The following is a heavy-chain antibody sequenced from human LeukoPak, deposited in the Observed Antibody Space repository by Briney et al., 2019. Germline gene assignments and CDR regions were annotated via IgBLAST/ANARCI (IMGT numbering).Heavy chain of an antibody. CDR2: ISWNSGSI. V-gene: IGHV3-9*01. CDR3: AKGTHYYDSSGHVDY. CDR1: GFTFSSYS. J-gene: IGHJ4*02. D-gene: IGHD3-22*01. Sequence: PGGSLRLSCAASGFTFSSYSMNWVRQAPGKGLEWVSGISWNSGSIGYADSVKGRFTISRDNAKNSLYLQMNSLRAEDTALYYCAKGTHYYDSSGHVDYWGQGTLVTVSS.